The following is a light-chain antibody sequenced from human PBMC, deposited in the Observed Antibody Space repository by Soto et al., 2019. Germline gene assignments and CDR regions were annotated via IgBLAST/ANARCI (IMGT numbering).Light chain of an antibody. CDR2: AAS. V-gene: IGKV1-39*01. CDR1: QSISSY. J-gene: IGKJ2*01. Sequence: DIQMTQSPSSLSASVGDRVTITCRASQSISSYLNWYQQKPGKAPKLLIYAASSLQSGVPSRFSGSGSGTDFTLTISSLQPEDFATYSCQQSYSTPPSFGRGTKLEIK. CDR3: QQSYSTPPS.